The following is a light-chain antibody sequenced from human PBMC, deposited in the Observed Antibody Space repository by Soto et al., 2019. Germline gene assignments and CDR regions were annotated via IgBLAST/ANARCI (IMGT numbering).Light chain of an antibody. CDR1: ETVRSN. J-gene: IGKJ1*01. CDR3: QQSLNQKT. V-gene: IGKV3D-15*01. Sequence: RVMTQSPDTLSVSPGERATLSCRASETVRSNLAWYQQKPGQAPRLLIYAASTRATGIPARFIGNGSGTEFTLTISSLHSEDLAVYYCQQSLNQKTFGQGTKVDIK. CDR2: AAS.